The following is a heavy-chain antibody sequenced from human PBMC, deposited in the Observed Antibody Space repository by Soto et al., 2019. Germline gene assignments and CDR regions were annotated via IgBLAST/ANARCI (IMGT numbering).Heavy chain of an antibody. CDR2: ISHSGRI. J-gene: IGHJ3*02. CDR3: ARVERGTATTVVDAFDI. CDR1: GGSVSSGSYY. V-gene: IGHV4-34*01. D-gene: IGHD1-1*01. Sequence: SETLSLTCAVYGGSVSSGSYYWSWIRQPPGKGLEWIAEISHSGRIHFNPSLKSRVTISVDTSKNQFSLKMSSVTAADTALYYCARVERGTATTVVDAFDIWGQGTRVTVSS.